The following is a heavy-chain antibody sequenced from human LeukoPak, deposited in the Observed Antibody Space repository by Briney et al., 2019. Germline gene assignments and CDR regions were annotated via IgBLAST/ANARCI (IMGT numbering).Heavy chain of an antibody. J-gene: IGHJ5*02. V-gene: IGHV4-39*01. D-gene: IGHD4-17*01. CDR2: IYYSGNT. Sequence: SETLSLTCTVSGVSISSSNSYWGWLRQPPGKGLEWIGSIYYSGNTYYNASLKSQVSISIDTSKNQFSLRLTSVTAADTAVYYCAKITPGDYARERFNWFDPWGQGTLVTVSS. CDR1: GVSISSSNSY. CDR3: AKITPGDYARERFNWFDP.